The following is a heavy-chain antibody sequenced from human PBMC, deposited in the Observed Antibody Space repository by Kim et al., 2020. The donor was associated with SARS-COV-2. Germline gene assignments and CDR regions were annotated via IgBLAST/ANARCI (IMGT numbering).Heavy chain of an antibody. D-gene: IGHD5-12*01. V-gene: IGHV1-3*01. CDR2: INADNGNT. Sequence: ASVKVSCKASGYTFTSYVMQWVRQAPGQRLEWMGWINADNGNTKYSQKFQGRVTITSDTSASTAYMELSSLRSEDTAVYYCARASSAYSSYAFWGQGTLVTVSS. J-gene: IGHJ4*02. CDR1: GYTFTSYV. CDR3: ARASSAYSSYAF.